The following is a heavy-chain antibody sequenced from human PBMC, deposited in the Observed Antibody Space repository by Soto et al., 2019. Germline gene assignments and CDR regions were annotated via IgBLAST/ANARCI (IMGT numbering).Heavy chain of an antibody. V-gene: IGHV3-21*01. CDR3: ARGQLERRFWSGENNWFDP. Sequence: GGSLRLSCAASGFTFSSYSMNWVRQAPGKGLEWVSSISSSSSYIYYADSVKGRFTISRDNAKNSLYLQMNSLRAEDTAVYYCARGQLERRFWSGENNWFDPWGQGTLVTVSS. D-gene: IGHD1-1*01. CDR1: GFTFSSYS. J-gene: IGHJ5*02. CDR2: ISSSSSYI.